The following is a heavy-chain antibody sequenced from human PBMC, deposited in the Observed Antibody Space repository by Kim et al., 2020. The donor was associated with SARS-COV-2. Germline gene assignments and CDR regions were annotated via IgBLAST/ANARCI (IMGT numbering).Heavy chain of an antibody. Sequence: SETLSLTCTVSGDTINRSPYFWGWVRQPPGKGLQWIGSIYSSGTTYSSPSLNSRVTLSVDMSENQFSLRLTSVSVAETAVYYCARQGLGSGYDSPPAYFDHWGQVILVTVSS. CDR2: IYSSGTT. CDR1: GDTINRSPYF. J-gene: IGHJ4*02. D-gene: IGHD5-12*01. V-gene: IGHV4-39*01. CDR3: ARQGLGSGYDSPPAYFDH.